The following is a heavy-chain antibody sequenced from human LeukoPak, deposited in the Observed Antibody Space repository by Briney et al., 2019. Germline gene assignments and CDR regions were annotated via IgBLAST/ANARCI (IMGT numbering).Heavy chain of an antibody. CDR1: GFTFSSYA. Sequence: PGGSLRLSCAASGFTFSSYAMSWVRQAPGKGLEWVSAISGSGGSTYYADSVKGLFTISRDNSKNTLYLQMNSLRAEDTAVYYCAKGERGYRYGYHYYYGMDVWGQGTTVTVSS. CDR3: AKGERGYRYGYHYYYGMDV. CDR2: ISGSGGST. J-gene: IGHJ6*02. D-gene: IGHD5-18*01. V-gene: IGHV3-23*01.